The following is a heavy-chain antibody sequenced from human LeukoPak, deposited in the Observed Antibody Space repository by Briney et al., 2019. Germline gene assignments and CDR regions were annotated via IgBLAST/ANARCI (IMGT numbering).Heavy chain of an antibody. CDR3: ARKSSGYYAVFDY. Sequence: GGSLRLSCAASGFTFSSNWMSWVRQAPGKGLEWVANINQDGSEKYYVDSVKARFTISRDNARNSLYLQMNSLRAEDTAVYYCARKSSGYYAVFDYWGQGTLVTVSS. D-gene: IGHD3-22*01. CDR1: GFTFSSNW. J-gene: IGHJ4*02. V-gene: IGHV3-7*02. CDR2: INQDGSEK.